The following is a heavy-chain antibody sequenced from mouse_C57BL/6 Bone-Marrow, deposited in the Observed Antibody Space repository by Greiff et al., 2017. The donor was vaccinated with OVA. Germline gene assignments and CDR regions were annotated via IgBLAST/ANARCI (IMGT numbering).Heavy chain of an antibody. CDR1: GFNIKDDY. J-gene: IGHJ2*01. CDR2: IDPENGDT. D-gene: IGHD1-1*01. Sequence: DVKLQESGAELVRPGASVKLSCTASGFNIKDDYMHWVKQRPEQGLEWIGWIDPENGDTEYASKFQGKATITADTSSNTAYLQLSSLTSEDTAVYYCTTGEDYHGYFDYWGQGTTLTVSS. V-gene: IGHV14-4*01. CDR3: TTGEDYHGYFDY.